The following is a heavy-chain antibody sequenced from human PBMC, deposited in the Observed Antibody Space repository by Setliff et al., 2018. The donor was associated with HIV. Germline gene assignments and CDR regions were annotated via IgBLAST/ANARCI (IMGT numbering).Heavy chain of an antibody. D-gene: IGHD3-10*01. CDR2: ISSSSTTI. Sequence: GGSLRLSCAASGFTFSSYSMNWVRQAPGKGLEWVSYISSSSTTIYYADSVKGRFTISRDNAKNSLYLQMNSLRPEDTAFYYCVKALMVQGVSLQYFQNWGQGTLVTVS. CDR1: GFTFSSYS. J-gene: IGHJ1*01. V-gene: IGHV3-48*04. CDR3: VKALMVQGVSLQYFQN.